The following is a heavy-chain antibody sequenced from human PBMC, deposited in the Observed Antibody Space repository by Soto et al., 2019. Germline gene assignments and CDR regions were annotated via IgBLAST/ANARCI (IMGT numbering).Heavy chain of an antibody. CDR2: MNPNSGNT. CDR3: ARGRGFCSSTSCHPGGYYYGMDV. J-gene: IGHJ6*02. CDR1: GYTFTSYD. D-gene: IGHD2-2*01. V-gene: IGHV1-8*01. Sequence: ASVKVSCKASGYTFTSYDINWVRQATGQGLEWMGWMNPNSGNTGYAQKFQGRVTMTRNTSISTAYMELSSLRSEDTAVYYCARGRGFCSSTSCHPGGYYYGMDVWGQGTTVTVSS.